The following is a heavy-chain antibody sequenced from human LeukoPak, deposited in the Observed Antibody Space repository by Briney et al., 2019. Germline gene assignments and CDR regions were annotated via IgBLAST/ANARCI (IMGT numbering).Heavy chain of an antibody. V-gene: IGHV3-30*18. CDR3: AKMALKQWLVRNNWFDP. Sequence: PGGSLRLSCAASGFTFSSYGMHWVRQAPGKRLEWVAVISSDGSNKYYADSVKGRFTISRDNSKNTLYLQMNSLRAEDTAVYYCAKMALKQWLVRNNWFDPWGQGTLVTVSS. J-gene: IGHJ5*02. D-gene: IGHD6-19*01. CDR2: ISSDGSNK. CDR1: GFTFSSYG.